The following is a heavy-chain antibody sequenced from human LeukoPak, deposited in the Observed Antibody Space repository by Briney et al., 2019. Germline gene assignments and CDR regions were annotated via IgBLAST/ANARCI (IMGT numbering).Heavy chain of an antibody. CDR1: GYTFTGYD. CDR3: AYSYYDSSGYYQLNFDY. CDR2: VTPNSGNA. J-gene: IGHJ4*02. Sequence: ASVKVSCKASGYTFTGYDINWVRQATGQGLEWMGWVTPNSGNARYAQKFQGRVTITRDTSASTAYMELSSLRSEDTAVYYCAYSYYDSSGYYQLNFDYWGQGTLVTVSS. D-gene: IGHD3-22*01. V-gene: IGHV1-8*01.